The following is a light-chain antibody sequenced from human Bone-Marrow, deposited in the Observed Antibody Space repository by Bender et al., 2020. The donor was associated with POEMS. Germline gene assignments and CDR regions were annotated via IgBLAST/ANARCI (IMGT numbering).Light chain of an antibody. Sequence: QSALTQPASVSGSPGQSITISCTGTSSDIGSYDLVSWYQQHPGKAPKLLIYINNQRPSGVPDRFSGSKSGTSASLAISGLQSEDEADYYCAAWEDSLNGWVFGGGTKLTVL. V-gene: IGLV2-14*02. J-gene: IGLJ3*02. CDR3: AAWEDSLNGWV. CDR2: INN. CDR1: SSDIGSYDL.